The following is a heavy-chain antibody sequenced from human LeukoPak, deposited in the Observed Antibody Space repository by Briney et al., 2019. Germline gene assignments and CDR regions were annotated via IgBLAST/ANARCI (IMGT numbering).Heavy chain of an antibody. CDR3: ASRIAAAGYGPGAFDI. D-gene: IGHD6-13*01. V-gene: IGHV3-48*01. CDR1: GFTFSSYS. J-gene: IGHJ3*02. Sequence: GGSLRLSCAASGFTFSSYSMNWVRQAPGKGLEGVSYISSSSSTIYYADSVKGRFTISRDNAKNSLYLQMNSLRAEDTAVYYCASRIAAAGYGPGAFDIWGQGTMVTVSS. CDR2: ISSSSSTI.